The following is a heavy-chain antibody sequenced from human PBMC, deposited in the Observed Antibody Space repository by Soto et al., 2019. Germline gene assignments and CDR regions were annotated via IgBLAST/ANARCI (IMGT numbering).Heavy chain of an antibody. V-gene: IGHV3-23*01. D-gene: IGHD3-10*01. CDR3: AKLFYTMVRGVIMPFDY. CDR1: GFTFSSYA. CDR2: ISGSGGST. J-gene: IGHJ4*02. Sequence: GSLRLSCAASGFTFSSYAMSWVRQAPGKGLEWVSAISGSGGSTYYADSVKGRFTISRDNSKNTLYLQMNSLRAEDTAVYYCAKLFYTMVRGVIMPFDYWGQGTLVTVSS.